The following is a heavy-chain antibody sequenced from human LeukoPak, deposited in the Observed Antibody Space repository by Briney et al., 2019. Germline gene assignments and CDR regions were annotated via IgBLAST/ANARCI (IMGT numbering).Heavy chain of an antibody. CDR2: MNPNSGNT. V-gene: IGHV1-8*01. D-gene: IGHD3-3*01. J-gene: IGHJ5*02. Sequence: GASVKVSCKASVYTFTSYDINWGRQAAGQGLEWMGWMNPNSGNTGYEQKFQGRVTMTRNTSISTAYMELSSLRSEDTAVYYCARGRGTIFGVVISDWFDPWGQGTLVTVSS. CDR1: VYTFTSYD. CDR3: ARGRGTIFGVVISDWFDP.